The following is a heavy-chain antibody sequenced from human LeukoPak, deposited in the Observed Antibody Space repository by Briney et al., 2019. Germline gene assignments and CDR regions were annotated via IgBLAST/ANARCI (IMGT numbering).Heavy chain of an antibody. CDR3: ATGRGGYYFDH. Sequence: KAGGSLRLSCAASVFTFNTYSINWVRQAPGKGLEWVSSISSSSSYIYYADSVKGRFTISRDNAKNSLYLQMNSLGAEDTAVYYCATGRGGYYFDHWGQGTLVTVSS. CDR2: ISSSSSYI. CDR1: VFTFNTYS. D-gene: IGHD3-16*01. V-gene: IGHV3-21*01. J-gene: IGHJ4*02.